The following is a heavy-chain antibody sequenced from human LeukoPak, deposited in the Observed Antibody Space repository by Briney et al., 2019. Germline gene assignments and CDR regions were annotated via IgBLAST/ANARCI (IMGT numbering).Heavy chain of an antibody. J-gene: IGHJ2*01. D-gene: IGHD4-17*01. Sequence: GGSLRLSCAASGFTFSSYGMHWVRQAPGKGLEWVAVIWYDGSNKYYADSVEGRFTISRDNSKNTLYLQMNSLRAEDTAVYYCAREYGSDWYFDLWGRGTLVTVSS. CDR2: IWYDGSNK. CDR1: GFTFSSYG. CDR3: AREYGSDWYFDL. V-gene: IGHV3-33*01.